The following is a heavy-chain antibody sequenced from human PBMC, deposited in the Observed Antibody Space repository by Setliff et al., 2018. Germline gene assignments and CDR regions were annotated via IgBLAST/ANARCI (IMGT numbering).Heavy chain of an antibody. V-gene: IGHV4-34*01. J-gene: IGHJ4*02. CDR2: ISPVGST. CDR1: GGSGSFSGYY. CDR3: ATSGFCGAGSCYSFDD. Sequence: KPSETLSLTCGVSGGSGSFSGYYWSWIRQPPGKGLEWIGEISPVGSTIYNPSLRGRVTMSVDTSNKRFSLNLTSVTAADTAVYYCATSGFCGAGSCYSFDDWGQGALVTVSS. D-gene: IGHD2-15*01.